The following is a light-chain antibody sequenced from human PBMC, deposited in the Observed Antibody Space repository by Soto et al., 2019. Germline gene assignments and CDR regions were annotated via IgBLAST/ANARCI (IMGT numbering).Light chain of an antibody. CDR1: RGIGST. V-gene: IGKV3-15*01. CDR2: DTS. J-gene: IGKJ5*01. CDR3: QQRSSWPPTIT. Sequence: EVVMTQSPATLSVSPGERATLSCRASRGIGSTLAWYQQKPGQTPRLLIYDTSTRATGVPGRFMGSRSGTEFTLTITSLQSEDFAIYYCQQRSSWPPTITFGQGTRLDIK.